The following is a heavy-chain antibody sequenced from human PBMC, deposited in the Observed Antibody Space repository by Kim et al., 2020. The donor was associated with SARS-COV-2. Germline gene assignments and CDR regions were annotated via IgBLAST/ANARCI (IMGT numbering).Heavy chain of an antibody. D-gene: IGHD3-22*01. J-gene: IGHJ4*02. CDR3: AKDTSLSMIVVASFDC. CDR1: GFTFSAYA. CDR2: FSGSGGTT. V-gene: IGHV3-23*01. Sequence: GGSLRLSCAASGFTFSAYAMSWVRQAPGKGLEWVSGFSGSGGTTYYADSVKGRFTISRDNSRNTLYLQMDSLRAEATAVYYCAKDTSLSMIVVASFDCWGQGTLVTVSS.